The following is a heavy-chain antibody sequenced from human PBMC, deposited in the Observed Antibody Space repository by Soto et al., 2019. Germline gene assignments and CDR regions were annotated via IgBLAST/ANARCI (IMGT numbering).Heavy chain of an antibody. CDR1: GVTFTNHS. Sequence: GASVKVSCKASGVTFTNHSMQWVRQAPGQRLEWMGWINAGNGHTKYSQNFQGRVTITRDTSASTAYMELSSLTSEDAAVYYCARGIWTMTRGAYYFDNWGQGTLVTVSS. V-gene: IGHV1-3*01. CDR2: INAGNGHT. J-gene: IGHJ4*02. CDR3: ARGIWTMTRGAYYFDN. D-gene: IGHD3-10*01.